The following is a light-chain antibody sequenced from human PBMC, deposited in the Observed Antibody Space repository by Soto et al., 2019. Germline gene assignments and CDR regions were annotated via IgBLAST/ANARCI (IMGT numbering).Light chain of an antibody. CDR2: GNS. V-gene: IGLV1-40*01. CDR3: QSYDSSLSGYV. Sequence: QSVLTQPPSVSGAPGQRVTISCTGSSSNIGAGYDVHWYQHLPGTAPKLLIYGNSNRPSGVPDRFSGSKSGTSASLAITGLQAEDEADYYCQSYDSSLSGYVFGPGTKVTVL. CDR1: SSNIGAGYD. J-gene: IGLJ1*01.